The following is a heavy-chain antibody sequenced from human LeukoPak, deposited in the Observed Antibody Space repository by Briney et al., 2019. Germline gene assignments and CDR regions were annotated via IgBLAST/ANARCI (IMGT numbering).Heavy chain of an antibody. J-gene: IGHJ4*02. CDR3: ARVLAVAGTVSDY. V-gene: IGHV3-11*01. CDR2: ISSSGSTI. CDR1: GFTFSDYY. Sequence: GGSLRLSCAASGFTFSDYYMSWIRQAPGEGLEWVSYISSSGSTIYYADSVKGRFTISRDNAKNSLYLQMNSLRAEDTAVYYCARVLAVAGTVSDYWGQGTLVTVSS. D-gene: IGHD6-19*01.